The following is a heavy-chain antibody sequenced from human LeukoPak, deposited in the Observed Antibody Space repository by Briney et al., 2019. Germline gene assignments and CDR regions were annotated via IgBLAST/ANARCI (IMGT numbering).Heavy chain of an antibody. D-gene: IGHD3/OR15-3a*01. J-gene: IGHJ6*03. CDR1: GFTFSSYA. Sequence: GGSLRLSCAASGFTFSSYAMSWVRQAPGKGLEWVSAISGSGGSTYYADSVKGRFTISRDNSKNTLYLQMNSLRAEDTAVYYCARGGGTGPKYQAYYYYYYYMDVWAKGPRSPSP. V-gene: IGHV3-23*01. CDR2: ISGSGGST. CDR3: ARGGGTGPKYQAYYYYYYYMDV.